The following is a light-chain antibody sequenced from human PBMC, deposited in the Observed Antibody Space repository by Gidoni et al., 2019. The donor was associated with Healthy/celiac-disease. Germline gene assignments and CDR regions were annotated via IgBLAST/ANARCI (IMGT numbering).Light chain of an antibody. CDR1: QSVSSY. J-gene: IGKJ1*01. Sequence: EIVLTQSPATLSLSPGERATLSCRASQSVSSYLAWYQQKPGQAPRLLIYDASSGSGTDFTLTISSLEPEDFAVYYCQQRSNWPRGTFGQGTKVEIK. CDR3: QQRSNWPRGT. V-gene: IGKV3-11*01. CDR2: DAS.